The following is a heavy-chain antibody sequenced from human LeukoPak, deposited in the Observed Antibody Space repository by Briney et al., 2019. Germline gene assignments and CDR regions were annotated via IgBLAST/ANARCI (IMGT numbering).Heavy chain of an antibody. CDR2: INPNSGGT. CDR1: VYTFTGYY. J-gene: IGHJ4*02. D-gene: IGHD3-22*01. V-gene: IGHV1-2*02. Sequence: AAVKDSCKASVYTFTGYYIHWVRQAPGQGLEWMGWINPNSGGTNYVQKFQGRVTMSRDTSISKAYMELSSLRSDDTAVYYCASGDSYDRRGPYYFDYWGQGTLVTVSS. CDR3: ASGDSYDRRGPYYFDY.